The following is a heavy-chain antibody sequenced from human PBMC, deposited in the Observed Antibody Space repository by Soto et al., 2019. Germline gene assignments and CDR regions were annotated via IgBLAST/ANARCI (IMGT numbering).Heavy chain of an antibody. V-gene: IGHV3-74*01. CDR1: GFTFNSFW. CDR2: VNSDGHDT. CDR3: TRGRENYSYFDY. D-gene: IGHD1-26*01. Sequence: EVQLVESGGGLVQPGGSLTLSCAASGFTFNSFWMHWVRQTPGKGLVWVSRVNSDGHDTVYADSVKGRFTLSRDNAKNTVFLLICSLRAVDSAVYIGTRGRENYSYFDYWGQGIVVTVSS. J-gene: IGHJ4*02.